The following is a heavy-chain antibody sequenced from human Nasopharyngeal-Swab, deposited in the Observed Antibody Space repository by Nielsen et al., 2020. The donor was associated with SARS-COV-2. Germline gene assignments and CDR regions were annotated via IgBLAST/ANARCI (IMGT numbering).Heavy chain of an antibody. J-gene: IGHJ4*02. CDR3: ARLAVLDQLRATLFDY. V-gene: IGHV1-69*13. CDR1: VGTFSNYA. CDR2: IIPIFGTA. D-gene: IGHD2-2*01. Sequence: SVKVSCKASVGTFSNYAISWVRQAPGQGLEWMEGIIPIFGTANYAQKFQGRVTITADESTSTAYMELSSLRSEDTAVYYCARLAVLDQLRATLFDYWGQGTLVTVSS.